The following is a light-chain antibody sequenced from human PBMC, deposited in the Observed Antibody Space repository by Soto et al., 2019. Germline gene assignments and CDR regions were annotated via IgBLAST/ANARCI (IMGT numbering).Light chain of an antibody. CDR1: SSNIGNNY. V-gene: IGLV1-51*01. Sequence: QSVLTQPPSVSAAPGQRVTISCSGSSSNIGNNYVSWYQQLPGTAPKLLIYDNNKRPSGIPDRFSGSKSGTSATLGITGLQTGDEADYYCGTWASSLSAGYVFGTGTKLTVL. J-gene: IGLJ1*01. CDR2: DNN. CDR3: GTWASSLSAGYV.